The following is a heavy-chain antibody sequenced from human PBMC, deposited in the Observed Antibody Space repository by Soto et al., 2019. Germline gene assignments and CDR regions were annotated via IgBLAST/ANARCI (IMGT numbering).Heavy chain of an antibody. CDR3: ARESMVQGVIAYEYHSMGE. D-gene: IGHD3-10*01. CDR2: IYHSGST. Sequence: SANLCLTCAVSGGSISSSNWWSWGRQPPGKGLVWIGEIYHSGSTNYNPSLKSRVTISVDKTKNQLSLKLSSVTAADTSVYYCARESMVQGVIAYEYHSMGEWGQATTVP. J-gene: IGHJ6*02. V-gene: IGHV4-4*02. CDR1: GGSISSSNW.